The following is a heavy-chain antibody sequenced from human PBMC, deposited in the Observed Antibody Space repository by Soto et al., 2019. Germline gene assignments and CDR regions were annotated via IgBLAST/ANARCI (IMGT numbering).Heavy chain of an antibody. CDR2: ISYDRSNK. CDR1: GFTFSSYA. CDR3: ARDPDYSLYYYYYGMDV. D-gene: IGHD4-4*01. Sequence: QVQLVESGGGVVQPGRSLRLSCAASGFTFSSYAMHWVRQAPGKGLEWVAVISYDRSNKYYADTVKGRFTISRDNSKNTLYLQMNSLRAEDTAVYYCARDPDYSLYYYYYGMDVWGQGTTVTVSS. V-gene: IGHV3-30-3*01. J-gene: IGHJ6*02.